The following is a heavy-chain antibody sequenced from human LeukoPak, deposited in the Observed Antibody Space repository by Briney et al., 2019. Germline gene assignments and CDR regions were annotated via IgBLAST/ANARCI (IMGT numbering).Heavy chain of an antibody. Sequence: SETLSLTCTVSGGSISSYYWSWIRQPPGKGLEWIGYIYYSGSTNYNPSLKSRVTISVDTSKNQFSLKLSSVTAADTAVYYCARTVTDYYYYYMDVWGKGTTVTISS. CDR3: ARTVTDYYYYYMDV. CDR1: GGSISSYY. J-gene: IGHJ6*03. V-gene: IGHV4-59*08. CDR2: IYYSGST. D-gene: IGHD4-17*01.